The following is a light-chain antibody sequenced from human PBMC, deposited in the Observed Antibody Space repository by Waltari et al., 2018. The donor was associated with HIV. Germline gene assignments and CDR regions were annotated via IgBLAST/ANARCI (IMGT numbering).Light chain of an antibody. CDR2: KDS. CDR1: ALSMQY. V-gene: IGLV3-25*03. CDR3: QSTDRSGSYII. Sequence: SYELTQPPSLSVSPGQTARITCSGDALSMQYGNWYQQKPGQAPVLVIYKDSERSSGIPERFSGSSSGTTVTLTISGAQAEDEAAYFCQSTDRSGSYIIFGGGTKLTVL. J-gene: IGLJ2*01.